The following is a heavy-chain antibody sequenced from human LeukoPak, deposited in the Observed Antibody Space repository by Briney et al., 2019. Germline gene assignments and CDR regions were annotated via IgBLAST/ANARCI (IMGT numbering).Heavy chain of an antibody. D-gene: IGHD5/OR15-5a*01. CDR3: ARGWSSVSYYFQY. J-gene: IGHJ4*02. V-gene: IGHV3-23*01. Sequence: GGSLRLSCETSRFTFNHYAMNWVRQAPGKGLEWVSSVSGGGAAYYADSVEGRFTISRDSSQNTVFLQMNSLRAEDAAVYFCARGWSSVSYYFQYWGQGTLVTVSS. CDR2: VSGGGAA. CDR1: RFTFNHYA.